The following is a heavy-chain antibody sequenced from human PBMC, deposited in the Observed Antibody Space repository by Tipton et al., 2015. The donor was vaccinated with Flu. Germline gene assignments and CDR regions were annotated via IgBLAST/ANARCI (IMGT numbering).Heavy chain of an antibody. V-gene: IGHV3-33*01. CDR3: ARDRRLYCSRTSCSMRGHNYFDP. CDR1: GFTFSSYG. Sequence: QVQLVQSGGGVVQTGGSLRLSCETSGFTFSSYGIQWVRQAPGKGLEWVAVIWHDGSKKYYADSVKGRFTISRDNSKNTVFLQMNSLRVEDTALYHCARDRRLYCSRTSCSMRGHNYFDPWGQGTLVTVSS. CDR2: IWHDGSKK. D-gene: IGHD2-2*01. J-gene: IGHJ5*02.